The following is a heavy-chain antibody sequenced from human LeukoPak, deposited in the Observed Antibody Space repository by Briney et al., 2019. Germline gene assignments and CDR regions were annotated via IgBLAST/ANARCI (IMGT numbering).Heavy chain of an antibody. J-gene: IGHJ4*02. D-gene: IGHD5-12*01. Sequence: GGSLRLSCAASGFTFSSYSMNWVRQAPGKGLEWVSSISSSSSYIYYADSVKGRFTISRDNAKNSLYLQMNSLRAEDTAVNYCARDHGDSGYDFDYWGQGTLVTVSS. V-gene: IGHV3-21*01. CDR2: ISSSSSYI. CDR3: ARDHGDSGYDFDY. CDR1: GFTFSSYS.